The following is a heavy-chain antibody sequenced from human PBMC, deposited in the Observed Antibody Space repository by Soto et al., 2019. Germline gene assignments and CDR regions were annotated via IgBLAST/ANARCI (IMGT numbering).Heavy chain of an antibody. CDR1: GFTFSSYS. CDR3: ARDIPRYCGGDCYPFDY. CDR2: ISSSSSYI. V-gene: IGHV3-21*01. Sequence: PGGSLRLSCAASGFTFSSYSMNWVRQAPVKELEWVSSISSSSSYIYYADSVKGRFTISRDNAKNSLYLQMNSLRDEDTAVYYCARDIPRYCGGDCYPFDYWGQGTLVTVSS. D-gene: IGHD2-21*02. J-gene: IGHJ4*02.